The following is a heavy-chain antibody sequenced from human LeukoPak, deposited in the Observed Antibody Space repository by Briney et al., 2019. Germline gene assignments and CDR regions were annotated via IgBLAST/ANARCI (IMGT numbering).Heavy chain of an antibody. D-gene: IGHD3-10*01. V-gene: IGHV4-34*01. CDR3: ARGPVGVKNWFDP. Sequence: SETLSLICAVYGGSFSGYYWSWIRQPPGKGLEWIGEINHSGSTNYNPSLKGRVTISVDTSKNQFSLKLSSVTAADTAVYYCARGPVGVKNWFDPWGQGTLVTVSS. J-gene: IGHJ5*02. CDR1: GGSFSGYY. CDR2: INHSGST.